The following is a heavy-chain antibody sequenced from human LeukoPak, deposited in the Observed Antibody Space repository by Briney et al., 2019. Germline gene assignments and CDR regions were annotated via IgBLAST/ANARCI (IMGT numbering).Heavy chain of an antibody. J-gene: IGHJ6*04. Sequence: HPGGSLRLSCAASRFTFSTYAMSWVRQAPGKGLEWVSGISGSGSSTYYADSVKGRFTISRDNAKNSLYLQMNSLRAEDTAVYYCAELGITMIGGVWGKGTTVTISS. D-gene: IGHD3-10*02. V-gene: IGHV3-23*01. CDR3: AELGITMIGGV. CDR2: ISGSGSST. CDR1: RFTFSTYA.